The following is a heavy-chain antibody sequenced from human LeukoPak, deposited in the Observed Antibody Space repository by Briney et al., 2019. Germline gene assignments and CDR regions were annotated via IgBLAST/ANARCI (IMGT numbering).Heavy chain of an antibody. CDR3: AASRQSYYYYYMDV. J-gene: IGHJ6*03. V-gene: IGHV4-59*01. CDR2: IYYSGST. CDR1: GGSISSYY. D-gene: IGHD2-2*01. Sequence: SETLSLTCTVSGGSISSYYWSWIRQPPGKGLEWLGYIYYSGSTNYNPSLKSRVTISVDTSKNQFSLKLSSVTAADTAVCYCAASRQSYYYYYMDVWGKGTTVTVSS.